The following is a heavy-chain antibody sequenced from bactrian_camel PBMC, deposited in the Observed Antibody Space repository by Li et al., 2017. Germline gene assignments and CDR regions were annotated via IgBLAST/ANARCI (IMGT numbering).Heavy chain of an antibody. CDR2: IDSEGSDSET. D-gene: IGHD1*01. CDR1: GLSFSSHY. V-gene: IGHV3S5*01. J-gene: IGHJ4*01. Sequence: HVQLVESGGGLAQPGESLRLSCTYSGLSFSSHYINWVRQAPGKGLEWLCSIDSEGSDSETNYADSMEGRFTISRDNAKSTVTLQMNSLSTEDTALYFCATSRTVDWPGPNYWGQGTQVTVS. CDR3: ATSRTVDWPGPNY.